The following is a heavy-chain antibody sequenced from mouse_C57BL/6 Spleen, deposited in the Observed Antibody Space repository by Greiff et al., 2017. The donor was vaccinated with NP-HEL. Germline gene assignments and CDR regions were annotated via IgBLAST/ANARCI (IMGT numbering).Heavy chain of an antibody. CDR3: AREGDYDFAMDY. D-gene: IGHD2-4*01. CDR2: ISYSGST. CDR1: GYSITSGYD. V-gene: IGHV3-1*01. J-gene: IGHJ4*01. Sequence: VQLKESGPGMVKPSQSLSLTCTVTGYSITSGYDWHWIRHFPGNKLEWMGYISYSGSTNYNPPLKSRISITHDTSKNHFFLKLNSVTTEDTATYYCAREGDYDFAMDYWGQGTSVTVSS.